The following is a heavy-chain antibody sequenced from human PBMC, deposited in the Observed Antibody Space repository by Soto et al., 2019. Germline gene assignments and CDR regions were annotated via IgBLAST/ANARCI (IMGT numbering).Heavy chain of an antibody. CDR2: IFNSGTT. D-gene: IGHD1-26*01. Sequence: QVQLQESGPGLVKPSQTLSLTCSVSGPSTVSHYHWTWIPQPPGKGLEWMGYIFNSGTTFYNPSLTSRLSISMDTSGNHFSLELRSVTAADTAVYYCALALGPTTGLDYWGQGTLVTVSS. V-gene: IGHV4-31*02. CDR1: GPSTVSHYH. CDR3: ALALGPTTGLDY. J-gene: IGHJ4*02.